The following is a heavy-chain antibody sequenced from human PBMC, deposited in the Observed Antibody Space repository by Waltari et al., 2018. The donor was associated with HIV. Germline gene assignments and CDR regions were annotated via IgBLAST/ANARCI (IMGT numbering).Heavy chain of an antibody. Sequence: EVQLVESGGGLVQPGGSLRLSCAASGFTFSNFAMSWVRQAPGKGLEWVSGISSSGGSTYYADSVKGRFTISRDNSKNTLYLQMSTLRAEDTAVYYCAKAHTSGWYGAYWYFDLWSRGTLVTVSS. J-gene: IGHJ2*01. CDR3: AKAHTSGWYGAYWYFDL. CDR2: ISSSGGST. CDR1: GFTFSNFA. D-gene: IGHD6-19*01. V-gene: IGHV3-23*04.